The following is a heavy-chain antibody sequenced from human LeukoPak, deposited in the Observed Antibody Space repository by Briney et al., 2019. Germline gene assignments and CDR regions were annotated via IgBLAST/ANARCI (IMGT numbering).Heavy chain of an antibody. D-gene: IGHD3-3*01. V-gene: IGHV1-18*01. J-gene: IGHJ4*02. CDR2: ISAYNGNT. CDR3: ARLSGFLEWLPIAPDY. CDR1: GYTFTSYG. Sequence: ASVKVSCKASGYTFTSYGISWVRQAPGQGLEWIGWISAYNGNTNYAQKLQGRVTMTTDTSTSTAYMELRSLRSDDTAVYYCARLSGFLEWLPIAPDYWGQGTLVTVSS.